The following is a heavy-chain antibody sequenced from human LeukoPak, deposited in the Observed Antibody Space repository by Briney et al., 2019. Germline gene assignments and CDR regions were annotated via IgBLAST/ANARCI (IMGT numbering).Heavy chain of an antibody. CDR2: IRYDGSNK. J-gene: IGHJ5*02. Sequence: GGPLRLSCAASGFTFSSYGMHWVRQAPGKGLEWVAFIRYDGSNKYYADSVKGRFTISRDNSKNTLYLQMNSLRAEDTAVYYRAKGKRGYSYGFDPWGQGTLVTVSS. D-gene: IGHD5-18*01. CDR1: GFTFSSYG. V-gene: IGHV3-30*02. CDR3: AKGKRGYSYGFDP.